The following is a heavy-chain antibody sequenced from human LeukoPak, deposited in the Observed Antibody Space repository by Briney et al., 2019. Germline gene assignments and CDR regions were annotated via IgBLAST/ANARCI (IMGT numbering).Heavy chain of an antibody. D-gene: IGHD3-22*01. CDR1: GFTFSSYG. CDR2: IWYDGSNK. CDR3: ARAEDYYDRPGLDY. Sequence: GRSLRLSCAASGFTFSSYGMHWVRQAPGKGLEWVAVIWYDGSNKYYADSVKGRFTISRDNSKNTLCLQMNSLRAEDTAVYFCARAEDYYDRPGLDYWGQGTLVTVSS. J-gene: IGHJ4*02. V-gene: IGHV3-33*01.